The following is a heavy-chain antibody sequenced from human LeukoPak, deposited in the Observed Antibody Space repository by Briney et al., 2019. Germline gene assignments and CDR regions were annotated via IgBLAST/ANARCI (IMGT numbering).Heavy chain of an antibody. CDR3: ARDSDYYDSSGFFY. Sequence: SETLSLTCTVSGGSISSSSYYWGRIRQPPGKGLEWIGYIYYSGSTNYNPSLKSRVTISVDTSKNQFSLKLSSVTAADTAVYYCARDSDYYDSSGFFYGGQGTLVTVSS. CDR1: GGSISSSSYY. J-gene: IGHJ4*02. V-gene: IGHV4-61*01. D-gene: IGHD3-22*01. CDR2: IYYSGST.